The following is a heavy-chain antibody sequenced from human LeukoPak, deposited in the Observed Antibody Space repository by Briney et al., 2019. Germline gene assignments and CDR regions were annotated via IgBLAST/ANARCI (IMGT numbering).Heavy chain of an antibody. CDR2: ISAYNGNT. Sequence: GASVKVSCKASGYTFTSYGISWVRQAPGQGLEWMGWISAYNGNTNYAQKLQGRVTMTADTSTSTAYMELRSLRSDDTAVYYCARDFGRVAVAGRGVVRKNFDYWGQGTLVTVSS. J-gene: IGHJ4*02. D-gene: IGHD6-19*01. CDR1: GYTFTSYG. V-gene: IGHV1-18*01. CDR3: ARDFGRVAVAGRGVVRKNFDY.